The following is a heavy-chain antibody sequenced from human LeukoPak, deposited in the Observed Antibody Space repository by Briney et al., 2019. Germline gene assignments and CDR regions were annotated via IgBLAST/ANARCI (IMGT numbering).Heavy chain of an antibody. J-gene: IGHJ4*02. Sequence: SETLSPTCTVSSGSISSGDYYWSWIRQPPGKGLEWIGYIYYSGSTYYNPSLKSRATISVDTSKNQLSLKLSSVTAADTAVYYCASSLYSNYPFDYWGQGTLVTVSS. CDR2: IYYSGST. D-gene: IGHD4-11*01. CDR1: SGSISSGDYY. CDR3: ASSLYSNYPFDY. V-gene: IGHV4-30-4*08.